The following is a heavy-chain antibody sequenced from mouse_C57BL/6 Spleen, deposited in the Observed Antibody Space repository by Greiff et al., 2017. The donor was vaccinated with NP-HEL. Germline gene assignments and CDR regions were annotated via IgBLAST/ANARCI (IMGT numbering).Heavy chain of an antibody. CDR3: ASLTTVVATDY. CDR2: IDPANGNT. J-gene: IGHJ2*01. Sequence: EVMLVESVAELVRPGASVKLSCTASGFNIKNTYMHWVKQRPEQGLAWIGRIDPANGNTKYAPKFQGKATITADTSSNTAYLQLSSLTSEDTAIYYCASLTTVVATDYWGQGTTLTVSS. D-gene: IGHD1-1*01. V-gene: IGHV14-3*01. CDR1: GFNIKNTY.